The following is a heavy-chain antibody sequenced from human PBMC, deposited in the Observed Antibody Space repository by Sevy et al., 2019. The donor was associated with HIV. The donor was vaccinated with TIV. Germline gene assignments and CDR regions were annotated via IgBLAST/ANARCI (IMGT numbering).Heavy chain of an antibody. CDR1: GGSISTYY. J-gene: IGHJ4*02. CDR3: ARAPAGRWAV. CDR2: IYYSGNT. Sequence: SETLSLTCTVSGGSISTYYWSWIRQPPGKGLEWIGHIYYSGNTNYNPSLKSRVTISLDTSKNQFSLNLNSVTAADPAVYYCARAPAGRWAVWGQGTLVTVSS. V-gene: IGHV4-59*01. D-gene: IGHD6-13*01.